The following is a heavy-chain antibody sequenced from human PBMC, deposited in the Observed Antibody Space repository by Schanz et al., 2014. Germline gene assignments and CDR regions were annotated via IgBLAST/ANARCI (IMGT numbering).Heavy chain of an antibody. CDR2: IRFDASAK. J-gene: IGHJ4*02. CDR1: GFTFNNYG. CDR3: ARRYSGRYCFDY. D-gene: IGHD1-26*01. Sequence: VQLLESGGGLVQPGGSLRLSCAASGFTFNNYGMHWVRQAPGKGLEWVAYIRFDASAKYYGDSVEGRFTISRDNAKNSLSLQMDRLRDEDTAVYYCARRYSGRYCFDYWGQGTLVAVS. V-gene: IGHV3-30*02.